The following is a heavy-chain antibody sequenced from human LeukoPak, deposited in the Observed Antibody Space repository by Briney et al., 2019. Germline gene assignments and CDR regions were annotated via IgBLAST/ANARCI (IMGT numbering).Heavy chain of an antibody. D-gene: IGHD1-26*01. CDR2: IYYSGST. J-gene: IGHJ3*02. CDR1: GGSISSSSYY. CDR3: ARRRIVGAKPAFDI. Sequence: PSETLSLTCTVSGGSISSSSYYWGWIRQPPGKGLEWIGSIYYSGSTYYNPSLKSRVTISVDTSKNQFSLKLSSVTAADTAVYYCARRRIVGAKPAFDIWGQGTMVTASS. V-gene: IGHV4-39*01.